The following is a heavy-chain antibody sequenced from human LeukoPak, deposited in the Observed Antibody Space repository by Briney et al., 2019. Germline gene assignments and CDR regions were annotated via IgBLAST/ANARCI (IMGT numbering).Heavy chain of an antibody. CDR3: ARDFGYSDY. D-gene: IGHD3-22*01. CDR1: DTFTSYG. J-gene: IGHJ4*02. CDR2: IIPIFGTA. Sequence: ASVKVSCKASDTFTSYGISWVRQAPGQGLEWMGGIIPIFGTANYAQKFQGRVTITADESTSTAYMELSSLRSEDTAVYYCARDFGYSDYWGQGTLVTVSS. V-gene: IGHV1-69*13.